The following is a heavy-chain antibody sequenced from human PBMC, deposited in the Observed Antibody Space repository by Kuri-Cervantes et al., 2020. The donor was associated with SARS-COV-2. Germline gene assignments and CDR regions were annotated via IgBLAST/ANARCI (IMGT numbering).Heavy chain of an antibody. Sequence: GGSLRLSCAASGFTFSRYAMHWVRQAPGKGLEWVAIISYDGSNKYYADSVKGRFTIARDNSKNTLYLQMNSLGAEDTALYYCARGASYGDFDYWGQGTLVTVSS. CDR1: GFTFSRYA. D-gene: IGHD4-17*01. CDR2: ISYDGSNK. V-gene: IGHV3-30-3*01. J-gene: IGHJ4*02. CDR3: ARGASYGDFDY.